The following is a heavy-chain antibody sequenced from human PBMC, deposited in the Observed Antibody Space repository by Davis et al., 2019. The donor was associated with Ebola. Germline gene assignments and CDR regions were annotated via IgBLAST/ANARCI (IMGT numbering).Heavy chain of an antibody. CDR2: IRSKANSYAT. V-gene: IGHV3-73*01. CDR3: SIAAAGTNDY. CDR1: GFTFSGSA. Sequence: GESLKISCAASGFTFSGSAMHWVRQASGKGLEWVGRIRSKANSYATAYAASVKGRFTISRDDSMNTAYLQMNSLKTEDTAVYYCSIAAAGTNDYWGQGTLVTVSS. J-gene: IGHJ4*02. D-gene: IGHD6-13*01.